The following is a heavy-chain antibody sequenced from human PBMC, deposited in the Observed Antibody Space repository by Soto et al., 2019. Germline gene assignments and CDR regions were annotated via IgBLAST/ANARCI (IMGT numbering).Heavy chain of an antibody. CDR2: IKEDGSEK. V-gene: IGHV3-7*01. CDR1: GFTFSTYA. Sequence: GGSLRLSCAASGFTFSTYAMNWVRQAPGKGPEWVANIKEDGSEKNYVDSVKGRFTISRDNAKNSLYLQMNSLRAEDTAVYYCASLGRHGWGQGTTVTVSS. CDR3: ASLGRHG. D-gene: IGHD3-16*01. J-gene: IGHJ6*02.